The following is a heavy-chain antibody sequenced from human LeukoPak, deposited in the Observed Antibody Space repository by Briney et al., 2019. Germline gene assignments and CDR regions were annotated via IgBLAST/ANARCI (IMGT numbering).Heavy chain of an antibody. CDR2: IYNSGIT. Sequence: KSSETLSLTCTVSGGSISGYYWTWIRQLPGKGLEWIGYIYNSGITNYNPSLKSRVTVSVDTSKNQFSLRLTSVTAADTAVYYCARSVPSLDYLFDSWGHGTLVTVYS. V-gene: IGHV4-59*08. J-gene: IGHJ5*01. CDR3: ARSVPSLDYLFDS. CDR1: GGSISGYY. D-gene: IGHD4-11*01.